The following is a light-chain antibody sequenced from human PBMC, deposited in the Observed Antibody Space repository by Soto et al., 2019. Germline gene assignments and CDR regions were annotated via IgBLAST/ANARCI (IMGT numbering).Light chain of an antibody. J-gene: IGLJ1*01. CDR3: FSLRGGDYHG. CDR1: SSDVGSYDL. V-gene: IGLV2-23*01. Sequence: QSVLTQPASVSGSPGQSITISCTGTSSDVGSYDLVSWYQQSPGKAPKLIIYEGSKRPSGVSNRFSASKSGNTASLTICGLQAEDEAYYYCFSLRGGDYHGFVTGTKVTVL. CDR2: EGS.